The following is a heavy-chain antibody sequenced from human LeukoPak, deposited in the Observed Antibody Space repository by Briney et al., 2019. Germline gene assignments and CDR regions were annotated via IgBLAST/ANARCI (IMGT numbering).Heavy chain of an antibody. CDR3: AKDDRAVAGSGPFDY. J-gene: IGHJ4*02. V-gene: IGHV3-30*18. CDR1: GFTFSSYG. CDR2: ISYDGSNK. Sequence: GGSLRLSCAASGFTFSSYGMHWVRQAPGKGLEWVAVISYDGSNKYYADSVKGRFTISRDNSKNTLYLQMNSLRAEDTAVYYCAKDDRAVAGSGPFDYWGQGTLVTVSS. D-gene: IGHD6-19*01.